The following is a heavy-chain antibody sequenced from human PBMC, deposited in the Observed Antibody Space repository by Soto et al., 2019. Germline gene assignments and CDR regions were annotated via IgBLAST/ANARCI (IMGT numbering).Heavy chain of an antibody. V-gene: IGHV4-31*03. D-gene: IGHD3-9*01. CDR2: IYYSGST. J-gene: IGHJ6*02. CDR1: GGSISSGGYY. CDR3: ARRSRVRYFDWLLTPSGMDV. Sequence: SETLSLTCTVSGGSISSGGYYWSWIRQHPGKGLEWIGYIYYSGSTYYNPSLKSRVTISVDTSKNQFSLKLSSVTAADTAVYYCARRSRVRYFDWLLTPSGMDVWGQGTTVTVSS.